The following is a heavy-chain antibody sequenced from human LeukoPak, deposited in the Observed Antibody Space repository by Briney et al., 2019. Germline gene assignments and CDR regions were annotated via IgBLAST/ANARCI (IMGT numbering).Heavy chain of an antibody. CDR3: AKGPDFDWLPYDY. Sequence: PGGSLRLSCAASGLTFHNTWMHWIRQAPGKGLVWVSRIISDGITTTYADSVKGRFTISRDNSKNTLYLQMNSLRAEDTAVYYCAKGPDFDWLPYDYWGQGTLVTVSS. CDR2: IISDGITT. V-gene: IGHV3-74*01. J-gene: IGHJ4*02. CDR1: GLTFHNTW. D-gene: IGHD3-9*01.